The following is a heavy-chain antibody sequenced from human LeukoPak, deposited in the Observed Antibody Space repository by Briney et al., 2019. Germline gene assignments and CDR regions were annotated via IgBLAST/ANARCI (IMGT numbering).Heavy chain of an antibody. CDR1: GFALGRYA. CDR3: ARGRRDCTNGVCYYY. V-gene: IGHV3-23*01. Sequence: PGGSLRLSCVASGFALGRYAMTWVRQAPGKGLEWVSSISGSGAGTDYADSVRGRFTISRDNSKNTLYLQMNSLRVEDTAVYYCARGRRDCTNGVCYYYWGQGTLVTVSS. CDR2: ISGSGAGT. D-gene: IGHD2-8*01. J-gene: IGHJ4*02.